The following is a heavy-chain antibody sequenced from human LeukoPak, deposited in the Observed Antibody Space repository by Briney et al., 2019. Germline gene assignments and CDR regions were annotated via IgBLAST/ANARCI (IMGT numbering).Heavy chain of an antibody. CDR2: IKQDGSEK. J-gene: IGHJ4*02. CDR1: GFTFSSYW. V-gene: IGHV3-7*01. Sequence: PRGSLRLSCAASGFTFSSYWMSWVRQAPGKGLEWVANIKQDGSEKYYVDSVKGRFTISRDNAKNSLYLQMNSLRAEDTAVYYCARLHLYSSSWYAFDYWGQGTLVTVSS. CDR3: ARLHLYSSSWYAFDY. D-gene: IGHD6-13*01.